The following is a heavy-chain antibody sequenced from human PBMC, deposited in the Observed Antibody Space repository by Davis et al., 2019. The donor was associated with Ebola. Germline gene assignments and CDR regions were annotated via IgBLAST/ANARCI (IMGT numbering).Heavy chain of an antibody. CDR3: ARAGWLHHTVDY. Sequence: SETLSLTCTVSGGSISSYYWSWIRQPPGKGLEWIGYIYHSGSTYYNPSLKSRVTISVDRSKNQFSLKLSSVTAADTAVYYCARAGWLHHTVDYWGQGTLVTVSS. CDR2: IYHSGST. J-gene: IGHJ4*02. CDR1: GGSISSYY. V-gene: IGHV4-59*12. D-gene: IGHD5-12*01.